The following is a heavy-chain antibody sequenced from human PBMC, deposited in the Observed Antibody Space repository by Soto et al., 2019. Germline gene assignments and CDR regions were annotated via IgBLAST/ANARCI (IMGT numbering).Heavy chain of an antibody. CDR2: IYYSGST. J-gene: IGHJ4*02. Sequence: XXTLSLPFTVSGGSISSSSYYWGLIRQPPGKGLEWIGSIYYSGSTYYNPSLKSRVTMSVDTSKNHFSLKLISVTTADTAVYFCAREGNLGRWIQPLDSWGQGTLVTVSS. CDR1: GGSISSSSYY. D-gene: IGHD2-2*03. V-gene: IGHV4-39*07. CDR3: AREGNLGRWIQPLDS.